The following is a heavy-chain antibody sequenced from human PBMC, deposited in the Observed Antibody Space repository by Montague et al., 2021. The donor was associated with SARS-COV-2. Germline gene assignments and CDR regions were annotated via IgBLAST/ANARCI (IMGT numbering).Heavy chain of an antibody. CDR2: IDGGGTTI. V-gene: IGHV3-48*03. D-gene: IGHD2-8*01. Sequence: SLRLSCAASGFTFRNYEMNWVRQSPGKGLEWVSYIDGGGTTIYYADSVKGRFTIYRDNAKNSLFLQMNSLRVEDTAVYYCARDPESWWMTFDYWGQGALVTVSS. J-gene: IGHJ4*02. CDR1: GFTFRNYE. CDR3: ARDPESWWMTFDY.